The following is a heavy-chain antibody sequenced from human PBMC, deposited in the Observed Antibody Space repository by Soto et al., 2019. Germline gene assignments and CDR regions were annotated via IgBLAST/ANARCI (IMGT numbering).Heavy chain of an antibody. CDR3: ARDRKSGSYHWFDP. CDR2: ISYDGSNK. D-gene: IGHD1-26*01. CDR1: GFTFSSYG. V-gene: IGHV3-30*03. Sequence: GGSLRLSCAASGFTFSSYGMHWVRQAPGKGLEWVAVISYDGSNKYYADSVKGRFTISRDNAKNSLYLQMNSLRAEDTAVYYCARDRKSGSYHWFDPWGQGTLVTVSS. J-gene: IGHJ5*02.